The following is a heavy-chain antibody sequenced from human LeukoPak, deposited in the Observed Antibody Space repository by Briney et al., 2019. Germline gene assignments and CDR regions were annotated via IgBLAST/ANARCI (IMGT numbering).Heavy chain of an antibody. CDR2: SYSSGDT. J-gene: IGHJ4*02. CDR3: ARSPVLDRNDWSFAD. D-gene: IGHD1-1*01. Sequence: GGSLSLSCAASGFTVSRNYMSWVRPAPGKGLEWVSVSYSSGDTYYSDSVKGRFTVSRDNPKNTVYLQMNSLRAEDTAVCFCARSPVLDRNDWSFADWGQGTLVTVSS. V-gene: IGHV3-53*01. CDR1: GFTVSRNY.